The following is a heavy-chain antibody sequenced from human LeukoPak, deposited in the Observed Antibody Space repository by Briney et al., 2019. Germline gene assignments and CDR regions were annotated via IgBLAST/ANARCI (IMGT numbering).Heavy chain of an antibody. CDR2: INPSGGST. J-gene: IGHJ4*02. D-gene: IGHD3-22*01. V-gene: IGHV1-46*01. CDR1: GYTFTSYY. Sequence: ASVKVSCKASGYTFTSYYMHWVRQAPGQGLEWMGIINPSGGSTSYAQKFQGRVTMARDTSTSTVYMELSSLRSEDTAVYYCARDGTYYYDSSGYYANWGQGTLVTVSS. CDR3: ARDGTYYYDSSGYYAN.